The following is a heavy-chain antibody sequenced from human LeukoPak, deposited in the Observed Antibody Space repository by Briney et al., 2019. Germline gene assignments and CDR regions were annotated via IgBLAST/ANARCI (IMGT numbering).Heavy chain of an antibody. CDR3: ARSPQGYYYGMDV. J-gene: IGHJ6*02. CDR1: GGSFSGYY. Sequence: SETLSLTCAVYGGSFSGYYWSWIRQPPGKGLEWIGEINHSGSTNYNPSLKSRVTISVDTSKNQFSLKLSSVTAADTAVYCCARSPQGYYYGMDVWGQGTTVTVSS. CDR2: INHSGST. V-gene: IGHV4-34*01.